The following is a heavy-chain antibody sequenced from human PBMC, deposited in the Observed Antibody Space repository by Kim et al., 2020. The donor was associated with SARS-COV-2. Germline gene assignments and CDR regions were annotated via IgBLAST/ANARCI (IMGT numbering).Heavy chain of an antibody. CDR2: IYYSGST. D-gene: IGHD2-2*01. J-gene: IGHJ1*01. CDR1: GGSISSSSYY. V-gene: IGHV4-39*07. Sequence: SETLSLTCTVSGGSISSSSYYWGWIRQSPGKGLEWIGSIYYSGSTYYNPSLKSRVTISVDTSKNQLSLNVSSVTAADTAVYYCASPPALCSSSSCYVNFQHWGQGSLVTVSS. CDR3: ASPPALCSSSSCYVNFQH.